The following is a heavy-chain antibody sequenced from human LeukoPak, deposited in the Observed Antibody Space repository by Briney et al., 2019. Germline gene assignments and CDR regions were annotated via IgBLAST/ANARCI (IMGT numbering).Heavy chain of an antibody. CDR1: GGSISSGSYY. Sequence: SQTLSLTCTVSGGSISSGSYYWSWIRQPAGKGLEWIGRIYTSGSTNYNPSLKSRVTISVDTSKNQFSLKLSSVTAADTAVHYCAREDTRYYYGSGSLTLDYWGQGTLVTVSS. J-gene: IGHJ4*02. V-gene: IGHV4-61*02. D-gene: IGHD3-10*01. CDR3: AREDTRYYYGSGSLTLDY. CDR2: IYTSGST.